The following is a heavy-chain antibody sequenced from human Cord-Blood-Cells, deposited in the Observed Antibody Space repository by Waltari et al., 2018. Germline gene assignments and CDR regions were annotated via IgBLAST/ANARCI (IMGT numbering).Heavy chain of an antibody. V-gene: IGHV1-69*01. J-gene: IGHJ5*02. D-gene: IGHD5-12*01. CDR2: IIPIFGTA. Sequence: QVQLVQSGAEVKKPGSSVKVSCKASGGTFSSSAISWVRQAPGQGLEWMGGIIPIFGTANYAQKFQGRVTITADESTSTAYMELSSLRSEDTAVYYCASRKNSGYDLGPYNWFDPWGQGTLVTVSS. CDR1: GGTFSSSA. CDR3: ASRKNSGYDLGPYNWFDP.